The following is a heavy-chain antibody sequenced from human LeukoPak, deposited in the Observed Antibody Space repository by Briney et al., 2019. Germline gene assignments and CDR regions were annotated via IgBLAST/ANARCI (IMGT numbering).Heavy chain of an antibody. CDR3: ARLNYWSFDY. CDR1: GFTFSVYW. J-gene: IGHJ4*02. V-gene: IGHV3-7*02. Sequence: GGSLRLSCAASGFTFSVYWMSWVRQAPGKGLEWVANIKRDGSEKYYVGSVKGRFTISRDNAKNSLYLQMNSLRAEDAAVYYCARLNYWSFDYWGQGALVTDSS. CDR2: IKRDGSEK. D-gene: IGHD1-1*01.